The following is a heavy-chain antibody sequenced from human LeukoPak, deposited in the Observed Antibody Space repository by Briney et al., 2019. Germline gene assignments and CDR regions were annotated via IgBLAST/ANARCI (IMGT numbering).Heavy chain of an antibody. D-gene: IGHD6-19*01. Sequence: GGSLRLSCAASGFILSSYAIHWVRQAPGKGLEWVAVMSYDGSNKYYADSVKGRFTISSENSKNTLYLQMNSLRAEDTAVYYCAREHSSGYYYFDYWGQGTLVTVSS. CDR2: MSYDGSNK. CDR3: AREHSSGYYYFDY. V-gene: IGHV3-30*04. J-gene: IGHJ4*02. CDR1: GFILSSYA.